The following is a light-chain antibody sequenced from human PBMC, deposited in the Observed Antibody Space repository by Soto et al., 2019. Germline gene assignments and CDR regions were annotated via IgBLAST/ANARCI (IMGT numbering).Light chain of an antibody. CDR2: LNSDGSH. J-gene: IGLJ2*01. CDR1: SGHSSYA. CDR3: QTWGTGTVV. V-gene: IGLV4-69*01. Sequence: QPVLTQSPSASASLGASDKLTCTLSSGHSSYAIAWHQQQPEKGPRFLMKLNSDGSHRKGDGIPDRFSGSSSGAERYLTISSLQSEDESDYYCQTWGTGTVVFGGGTQLTVL.